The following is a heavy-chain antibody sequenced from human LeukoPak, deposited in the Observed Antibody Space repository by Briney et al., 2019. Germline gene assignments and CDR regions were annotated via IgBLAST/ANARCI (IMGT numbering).Heavy chain of an antibody. D-gene: IGHD5-18*01. CDR2: IYHSGRT. CDR3: ARQTYSYDNWFGP. Sequence: PSETLSLTCTVSGYSISSGYYWGWIRQPPGKGLEWIGSIYHSGRTYYNPSLKSRVTISVDTSKNQFSLKLSSVTAADTAVYYCARQTYSYDNWFGPWGQGTLVTVSS. V-gene: IGHV4-38-2*02. J-gene: IGHJ5*02. CDR1: GYSISSGYY.